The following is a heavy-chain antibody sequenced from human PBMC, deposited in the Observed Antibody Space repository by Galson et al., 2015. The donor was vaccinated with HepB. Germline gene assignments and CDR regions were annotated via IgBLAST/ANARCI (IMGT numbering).Heavy chain of an antibody. J-gene: IGHJ4*02. CDR1: GFTFSSYE. CDR3: ARGASSGYYWGSVRYFDY. Sequence: SLRLSCAASGFTFSSYEMNWVRQAPGKGLEWVSYISSSGSTIYYADSVKGRFTISRDNAKNSLYLQMNSLRAEDTAVYYCARGASSGYYWGSVRYFDYWGQGTLVTVSS. CDR2: ISSSGSTI. V-gene: IGHV3-48*03. D-gene: IGHD3-22*01.